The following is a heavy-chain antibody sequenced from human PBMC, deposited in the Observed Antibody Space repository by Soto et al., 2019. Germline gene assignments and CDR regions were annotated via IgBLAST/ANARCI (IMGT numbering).Heavy chain of an antibody. CDR1: GGSVSSGGYC. D-gene: IGHD3-22*01. CDR2: IYYSGST. CDR3: ARSSGYHFFNY. V-gene: IGHV4-31*03. Sequence: PSETLSLTCTVSGGSVSSGGYCWSWIRQHPGKGLEWIGYIYYSGSTYYNPSLKSRVTISVDTSKNQFSLKLSSVTAADTAVYYCARSSGYHFFNYWGQGTLVTVSS. J-gene: IGHJ4*02.